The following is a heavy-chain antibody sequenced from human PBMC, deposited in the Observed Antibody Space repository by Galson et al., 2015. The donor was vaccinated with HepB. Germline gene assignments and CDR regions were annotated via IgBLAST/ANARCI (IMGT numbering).Heavy chain of an antibody. J-gene: IGHJ3*01. V-gene: IGHV2-5*01. CDR2: IFWNDDQ. Sequence: PALVKPTQTLTLTCTFSAFSLNTSGVGVGWIRQSPGKALEWLAVIFWNDDQRYSPSLSNRLTITKDTSKNQVVLTMTNLDPVDTGSYYCAHSGYTEYIWGSYWAFDVWGRGTIVTVSS. CDR1: AFSLNTSGVG. D-gene: IGHD3-16*01. CDR3: AHSGYTEYIWGSYWAFDV.